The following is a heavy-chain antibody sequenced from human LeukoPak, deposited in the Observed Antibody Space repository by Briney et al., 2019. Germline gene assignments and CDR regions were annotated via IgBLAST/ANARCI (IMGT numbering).Heavy chain of an antibody. CDR3: ARESATSGSTD. D-gene: IGHD3-10*01. CDR2: IFTSGNS. CDR1: GDSISGNHY. J-gene: IGHJ4*02. V-gene: IGHV4-61*02. Sequence: SQTLSLTCTVSGDSISGNHYWTWIRQPAGKGLERIGRIFTSGNSNYNPSLTSRVTISLDTSKDQFSLGLSSVTAADTAFYYCARESATSGSTDWGQGTLVTVSS.